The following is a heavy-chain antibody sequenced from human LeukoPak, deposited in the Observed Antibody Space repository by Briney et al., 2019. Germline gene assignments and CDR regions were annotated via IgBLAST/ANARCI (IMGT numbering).Heavy chain of an antibody. CDR1: GYTFTGYY. D-gene: IGHD2-15*01. J-gene: IGHJ3*02. CDR2: INPNSGGT. V-gene: IGHV1-2*06. CDR3: AGEQLGSGGSSNAFDAFDI. Sequence: ASVKVSCKAPGYTFTGYYMHWVRQAPGQGLEWMGRINPNSGGTNYAQKFQGRVTVTRDTSISTAYMELSRLRSDDTAVYYCAGEQLGSGGSSNAFDAFDIWGKGTMVPV.